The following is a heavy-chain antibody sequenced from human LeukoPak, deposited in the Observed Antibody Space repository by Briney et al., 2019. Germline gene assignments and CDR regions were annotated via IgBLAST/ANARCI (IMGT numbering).Heavy chain of an antibody. CDR3: ASEYCSGGNCYFDY. CDR1: EYSFATYW. V-gene: IGHV5-51*01. CDR2: IFPGDSDT. D-gene: IGHD2-15*01. Sequence: SGESLKISCKGSEYSFATYWIGWVRQMPGQGLEWMGIIFPGDSDTRYSPSFQGQVTIPADKSISTAYLQWSSLKASDTAIYYCASEYCSGGNCYFDYWGQGTLVTVSS. J-gene: IGHJ4*02.